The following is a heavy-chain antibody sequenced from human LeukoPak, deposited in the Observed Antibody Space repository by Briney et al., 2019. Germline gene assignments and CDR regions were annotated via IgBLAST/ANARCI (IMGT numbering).Heavy chain of an antibody. D-gene: IGHD2-8*02. CDR2: ISSNGDT. CDR3: AKLTRAGGVSITYHYLDL. V-gene: IGHV4-59*01. Sequence: PSETLSLTCTVSGGSISSDYWSWIRRSPGTGLEWIAYISSNGDTNYNPSLKSRVTISIDTSKNQFSLKLNSVAAAGTAVYYCAKLTRAGGVSITYHYLDLWGRGTLVTVSS. J-gene: IGHJ2*01. CDR1: GGSISSDY.